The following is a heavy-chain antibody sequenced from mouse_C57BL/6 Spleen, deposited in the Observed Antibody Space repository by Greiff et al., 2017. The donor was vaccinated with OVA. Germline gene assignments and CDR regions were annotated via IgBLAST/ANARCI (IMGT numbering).Heavy chain of an antibody. V-gene: IGHV1-26*01. D-gene: IGHD1-1*01. CDR3: AGAVVADFDY. CDR2: INPNNGGT. Sequence: VQLQQSGPELVKPGASVKISCKASGYTFTDYYMNWVKQSHGKSLEWIGDINPNNGGTSYNQKFKGKATLTVDKSSSTAYMELRSLTSEDSAVYYCAGAVVADFDYWGKGTTLTVSS. CDR1: GYTFTDYY. J-gene: IGHJ2*01.